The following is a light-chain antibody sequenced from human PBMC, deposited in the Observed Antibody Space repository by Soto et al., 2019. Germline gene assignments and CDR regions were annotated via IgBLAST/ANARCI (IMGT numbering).Light chain of an antibody. Sequence: YAQPQPPSEAGTPGQSVTLTCNRTSSDVGGYDYVSWYQQRPVKAPRLIIYXXXNXXXGVSNRFSGSKSGNTASLTISGLQAEDEADYYCSSYTRSSTDVFGTGTKVTVL. CDR3: SSYTRSSTDV. CDR2: XXX. CDR1: SSDVGGYDY. J-gene: IGLJ1*01. V-gene: IGLV2-14*01.